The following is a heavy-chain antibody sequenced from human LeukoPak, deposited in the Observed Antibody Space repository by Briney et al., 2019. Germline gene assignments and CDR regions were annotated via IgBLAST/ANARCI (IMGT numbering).Heavy chain of an antibody. D-gene: IGHD3-10*01. V-gene: IGHV3-23*01. CDR1: GFTFSSYA. J-gene: IGHJ4*02. CDR3: AKDQGPGTMVRGVIDY. Sequence: PGGSLRLSCAASGFTFSSYAMSWVRQAPGKGLEWVSAISGSGGSTYYADSVKGRFTISRDNSKNTLYLQMNSLRAEDTAVYYCAKDQGPGTMVRGVIDYWGQGTLVTVSS. CDR2: ISGSGGST.